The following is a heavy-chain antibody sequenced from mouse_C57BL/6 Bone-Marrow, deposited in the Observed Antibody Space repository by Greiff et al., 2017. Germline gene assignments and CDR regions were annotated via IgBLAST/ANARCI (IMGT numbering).Heavy chain of an antibody. CDR3: AREGLLRAMDD. J-gene: IGHJ4*01. D-gene: IGHD1-1*01. Sequence: EVKVVESGGDLVKPGGSLKLSCAASGFTFSSYGMSWVRQTPDKRLEWVATISSGGSYTYYPDSVKGRFTISRDNAKNTLYLQMSHLKSEDTAMYYCAREGLLRAMDDWGQGTSVTVSS. CDR1: GFTFSSYG. CDR2: ISSGGSYT. V-gene: IGHV5-6*01.